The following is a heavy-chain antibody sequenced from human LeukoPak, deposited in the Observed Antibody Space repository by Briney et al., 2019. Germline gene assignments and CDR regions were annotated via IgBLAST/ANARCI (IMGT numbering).Heavy chain of an antibody. CDR1: GYTFTSYD. CDR3: ARLTTVTSYYYYMDV. D-gene: IGHD4-17*01. J-gene: IGHJ6*03. V-gene: IGHV1-8*01. CDR2: MNPNSGNT. Sequence: ASVKVSCKASGYTFTSYDINWVRQATGQGLEWMGWMNPNSGNTGYAQKFQGRVTVTRNTSISTVYMELSSLRSEDTAVYYCARLTTVTSYYYYMDVWGKGTTVTISS.